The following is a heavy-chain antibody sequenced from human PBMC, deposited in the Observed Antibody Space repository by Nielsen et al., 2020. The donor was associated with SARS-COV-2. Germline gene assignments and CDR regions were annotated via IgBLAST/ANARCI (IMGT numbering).Heavy chain of an antibody. J-gene: IGHJ4*02. D-gene: IGHD4-17*01. Sequence: SETLSLTCTVSTGSMYSSSYYWAWIRQPPGKGLEWIGTIYYSGSTYYNPSLKSRVSISVDTSKDQFSLKLTSVTAADTAVYYCANKKLDYGLPFAYWGRGTPVTVTS. V-gene: IGHV4-39*07. CDR2: IYYSGST. CDR3: ANKKLDYGLPFAY. CDR1: TGSMYSSSYY.